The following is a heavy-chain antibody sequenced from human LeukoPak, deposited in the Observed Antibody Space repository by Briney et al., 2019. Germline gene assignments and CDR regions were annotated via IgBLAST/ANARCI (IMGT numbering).Heavy chain of an antibody. J-gene: IGHJ5*02. Sequence: SETLSLTCAAHGGSFSGYYWSWIRQPPGKGLEWIGEINHSGSTNYNPSLKSRVTISVDTSKNQFSLKLSSVTAADTAVYYCARYIVVVPAATRTNWFDPWGQGTLVTVSS. CDR1: GGSFSGYY. D-gene: IGHD2-2*01. CDR3: ARYIVVVPAATRTNWFDP. V-gene: IGHV4-34*01. CDR2: INHSGST.